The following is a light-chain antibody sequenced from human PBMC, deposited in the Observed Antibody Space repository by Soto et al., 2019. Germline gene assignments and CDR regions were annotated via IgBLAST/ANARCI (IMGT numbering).Light chain of an antibody. V-gene: IGLV2-14*01. CDR2: DVS. Sequence: QSALTQPASVSGSPGQSITISCTGTSSDVGGYNYVSWYQQHPGKAPKLMIYDVSNRPSGVSNRFSGSKSGNTASLTISGLQADDEADYYCSSCTSSSSYVFGTGTKLTVL. J-gene: IGLJ1*01. CDR3: SSCTSSSSYV. CDR1: SSDVGGYNY.